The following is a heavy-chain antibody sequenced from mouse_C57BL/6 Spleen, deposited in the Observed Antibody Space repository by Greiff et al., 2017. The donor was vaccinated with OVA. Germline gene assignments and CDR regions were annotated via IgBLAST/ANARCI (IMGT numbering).Heavy chain of an antibody. CDR2: IDPNSGGT. Sequence: QVQLQQPGAELVKPGASVKLSCKASGYTFTSYWMHWVKQRPGRGLEWIGRIDPNSGGTKYNEKFKSKATLTVDKPSSTAYMQLSSLTSEDSAVYYCAREDYYGSSYFYYWGQGTTLTVSS. J-gene: IGHJ2*01. D-gene: IGHD1-1*01. CDR3: AREDYYGSSYFYY. V-gene: IGHV1-72*01. CDR1: GYTFTSYW.